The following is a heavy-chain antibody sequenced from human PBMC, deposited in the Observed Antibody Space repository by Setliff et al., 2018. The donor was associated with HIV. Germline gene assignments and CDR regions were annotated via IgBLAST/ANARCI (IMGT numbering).Heavy chain of an antibody. D-gene: IGHD6-13*01. CDR1: GYTFTGYY. CDR3: ARDGINSDSSSWYWVNWFDP. Sequence: GASVKVSCKASGYTFTGYYMHWVRQAPGQGFEWMGWINPNSGGTNYAQKFQGRVTMTRDTSISTAYMELSRLRSEDKAVYYCARDGINSDSSSWYWVNWFDPWGQGTLVTVSS. V-gene: IGHV1-2*02. J-gene: IGHJ5*02. CDR2: INPNSGGT.